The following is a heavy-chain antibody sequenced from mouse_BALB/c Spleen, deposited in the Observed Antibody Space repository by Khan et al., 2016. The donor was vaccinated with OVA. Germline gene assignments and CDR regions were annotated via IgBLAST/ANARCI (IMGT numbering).Heavy chain of an antibody. J-gene: IGHJ2*01. V-gene: IGHV2-9*02. CDR3: ARLEDL. CDR1: GFSLTSYG. Sequence: VKLEESGPGLVAPSQSLSITCTVSGFSLTSYGVHWVRQPPGKGLEWLGVIWAGGSTNYNSALMSSLSISKDNSKSQVFLKMNDLQADDTSMYYCARLEDLWGQGTTLTVSS. CDR2: IWAGGST.